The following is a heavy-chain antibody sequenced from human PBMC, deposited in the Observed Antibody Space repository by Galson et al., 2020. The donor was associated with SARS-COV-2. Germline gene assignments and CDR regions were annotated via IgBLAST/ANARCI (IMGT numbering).Heavy chain of an antibody. V-gene: IGHV3-21*01. CDR3: ARDLASGKRSGYYRLNSDAFDI. D-gene: IGHD3-3*01. CDR1: GFTFSSYS. J-gene: IGHJ3*02. Sequence: GGSLRLSCAASGFTFSSYSMNWVRQAPGKGLEWVSSISSSSSYIYYADSVKGRFTISRDNAKNSLYLQMNSLRAEDTAVYYCARDLASGKRSGYYRLNSDAFDIWGQGTMVTVSS. CDR2: ISSSSSYI.